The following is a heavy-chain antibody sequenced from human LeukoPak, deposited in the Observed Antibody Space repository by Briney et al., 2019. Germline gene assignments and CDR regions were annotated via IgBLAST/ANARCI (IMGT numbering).Heavy chain of an antibody. CDR1: GGSISSSNW. CDR2: IYHSGST. D-gene: IGHD6-19*01. J-gene: IGHJ4*02. CDR3: ARESGSGWFGFDY. Sequence: SGTLSLTCAVSGGSISSSNWWSWVRRPPGKGLEWIGEIYHSGSTNYNPSLKSRVTISVDKSKNQFSLKLSSVTAADTAVYYCARESGSGWFGFDYWGQGTLVTVSS. V-gene: IGHV4-4*02.